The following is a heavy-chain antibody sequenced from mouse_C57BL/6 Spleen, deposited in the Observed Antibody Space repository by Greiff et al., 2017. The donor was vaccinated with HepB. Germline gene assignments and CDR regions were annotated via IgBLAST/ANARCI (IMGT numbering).Heavy chain of an antibody. Sequence: EVKVVESGGGLVKPGGSLKLSCAASGFTFSSYAMSWVRQTPEKRLEWVATISDGGSYTYYPDNVKGRFTISRDNAKNNLYLQISHLKSEDTAMCYSARSSYSYWYFDVWGTGTTVTVSS. V-gene: IGHV5-4*03. D-gene: IGHD1-1*01. CDR3: ARSSYSYWYFDV. J-gene: IGHJ1*03. CDR2: ISDGGSYT. CDR1: GFTFSSYA.